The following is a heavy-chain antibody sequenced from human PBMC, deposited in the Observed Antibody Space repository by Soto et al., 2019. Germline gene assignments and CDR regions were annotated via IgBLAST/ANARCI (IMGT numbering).Heavy chain of an antibody. J-gene: IGHJ6*02. CDR3: ARDSVTAPGDYYYYYSMDV. CDR1: GGSISSYY. V-gene: IGHV4-59*12. D-gene: IGHD2-21*02. CDR2: IYYSGST. Sequence: SETLSLTCTVSGGSISSYYWSWIRQPPGKGLEWIGYIYYSGSTNYNPSLKSRVTISVDTSKNQFSLKLSSVTAADTAVYYCARDSVTAPGDYYYYYSMDVGGQGTTVTVSS.